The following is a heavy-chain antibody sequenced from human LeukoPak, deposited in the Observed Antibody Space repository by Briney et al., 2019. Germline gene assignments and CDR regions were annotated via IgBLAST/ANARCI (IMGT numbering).Heavy chain of an antibody. J-gene: IGHJ4*02. D-gene: IGHD3-22*01. Sequence: SETLSLTCTVSGGSISSYYWSWIRQPPGKGLEWIGYIYYSGSTYYNPSLKSRVTISVDTSKNQFSLKLSSVTAADTAVYYCARSGTDYYDSSGYLPHFDYWGQGTLVTVSS. CDR3: ARSGTDYYDSSGYLPHFDY. CDR2: IYYSGST. V-gene: IGHV4-59*12. CDR1: GGSISSYY.